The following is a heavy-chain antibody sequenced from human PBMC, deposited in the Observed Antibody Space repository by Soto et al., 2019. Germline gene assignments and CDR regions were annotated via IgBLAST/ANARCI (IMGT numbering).Heavy chain of an antibody. Sequence: GESLKISCKGSGYSFTSYWIGWVRQMPGKGLEWMGIIYPGDSDTRYSPSFQGQVTISADKSISTAYLQWSSLKASDTAMYYCARPGYYDSSGQGAFGIWGQGTMVTVSS. CDR3: ARPGYYDSSGQGAFGI. V-gene: IGHV5-51*01. CDR2: IYPGDSDT. CDR1: GYSFTSYW. J-gene: IGHJ3*02. D-gene: IGHD3-22*01.